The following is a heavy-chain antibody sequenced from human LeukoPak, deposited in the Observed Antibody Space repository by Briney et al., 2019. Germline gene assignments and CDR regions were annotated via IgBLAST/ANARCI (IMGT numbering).Heavy chain of an antibody. CDR1: GYTFSRYY. CDR3: AREESGGLFDY. CDR2: MNPSGGTT. V-gene: IGHV1-46*01. Sequence: ASVKVSCKASGYTFSRYYIHWVRQAPGQGLEWLGKMNPSGGTTTYAQKFQGRVTVTRDTPTSTVYMEMSSLRPEDTAVYYCAREESGGLFDYWGQGTLLTVSS. D-gene: IGHD3-16*01. J-gene: IGHJ4*02.